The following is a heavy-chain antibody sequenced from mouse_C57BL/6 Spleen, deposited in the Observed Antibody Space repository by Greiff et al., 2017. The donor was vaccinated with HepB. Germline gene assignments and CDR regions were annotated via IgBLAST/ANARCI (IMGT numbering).Heavy chain of an antibody. V-gene: IGHV1-82*01. CDR2: IYPGDGDT. D-gene: IGHD4-1*01. CDR1: GYAFSSSW. CDR3: ARWEKSPGGGFAY. Sequence: QVQLKESGPELVKPGASVKISCKASGYAFSSSWMNWVKQRPGKGLEWIGRIYPGDGDTNYNGKFKGKATLTADKSSSTAYMQLSSLTSEDSAVYFCARWEKSPGGGFAYWGQGTLVTVSA. J-gene: IGHJ3*01.